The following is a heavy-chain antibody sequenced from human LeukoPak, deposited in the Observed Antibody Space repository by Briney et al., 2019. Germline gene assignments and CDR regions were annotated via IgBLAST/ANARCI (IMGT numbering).Heavy chain of an antibody. V-gene: IGHV3-9*03. Sequence: PGGSLRLSCAASGFNFGAYAMHWVRQAPGKGLEWVSGVTWNSDRVAYADSVKGRFTISRDNAKNSLFMQMTSLRPEDMAFYYCARSPDFWRGLDFWGQGTLVTVSS. CDR1: GFNFGAYA. J-gene: IGHJ4*02. CDR3: ARSPDFWRGLDF. CDR2: VTWNSDRV. D-gene: IGHD3-3*01.